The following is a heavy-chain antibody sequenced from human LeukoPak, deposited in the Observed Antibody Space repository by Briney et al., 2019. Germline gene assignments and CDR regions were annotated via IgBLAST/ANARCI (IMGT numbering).Heavy chain of an antibody. J-gene: IGHJ4*02. CDR1: GYTFTSYG. D-gene: IGHD3-22*01. CDR2: ISAYNGNT. Sequence: ASVKVSCKASGYTFTSYGISWVRQAPGQGLEWMGWISAYNGNTNYAQKLQGGVTMTTDTSTSTADMELRSRKNADTAVYYCARGPRFVRIYYDSSGYYEDYWGQGTLVTVSS. V-gene: IGHV1-18*01. CDR3: ARGPRFVRIYYDSSGYYEDY.